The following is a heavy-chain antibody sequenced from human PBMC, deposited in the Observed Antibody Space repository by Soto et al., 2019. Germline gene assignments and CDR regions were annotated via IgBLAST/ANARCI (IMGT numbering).Heavy chain of an antibody. J-gene: IGHJ4*02. V-gene: IGHV4-59*12. CDR1: GGSISNYY. CDR3: ARDKITGLFDY. D-gene: IGHD2-8*02. CDR2: INHSGST. Sequence: SETLSLTCTVSGGSISNYYWNWIRQSPGKGLEWIGYINHSGSTNYNPSLKSRVTISVDTSKNQFSLKLTSVTAADTAVYYCARDKITGLFDYWGQGTLVTVSS.